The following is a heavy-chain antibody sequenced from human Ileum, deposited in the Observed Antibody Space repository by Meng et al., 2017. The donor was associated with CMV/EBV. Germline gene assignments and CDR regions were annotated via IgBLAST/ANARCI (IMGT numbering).Heavy chain of an antibody. D-gene: IGHD6-13*01. Sequence: SETLSLTCTVSGGSVSSGSYYWSWIRQSPGKGLEWIGYIYYSGSTNYNPSLKSRVTISVDTSKNQFSLKLRSVTAADTAVYYCAREIAEAGYYYYGMAVWGQGTTVTVSS. V-gene: IGHV4-61*01. CDR1: GGSVSSGSYY. CDR3: AREIAEAGYYYYGMAV. J-gene: IGHJ6*02. CDR2: IYYSGST.